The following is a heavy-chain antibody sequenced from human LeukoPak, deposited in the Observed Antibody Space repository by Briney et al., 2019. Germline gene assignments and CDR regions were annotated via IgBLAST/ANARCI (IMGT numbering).Heavy chain of an antibody. CDR3: AKDFGRVAPTYNFDY. CDR1: GFTFDDYT. V-gene: IGHV3-43*01. CDR2: ISWDGGST. D-gene: IGHD2-15*01. Sequence: GGSLRLSCAAPGFTFDDYTMHWVRQTPGKGLEWVSLISWDGGSTFYADSVKGRFTISRDNRNNSLYLQMNSLRTEDTAFYYCAKDFGRVAPTYNFDYWGQGTLVTVSP. J-gene: IGHJ4*02.